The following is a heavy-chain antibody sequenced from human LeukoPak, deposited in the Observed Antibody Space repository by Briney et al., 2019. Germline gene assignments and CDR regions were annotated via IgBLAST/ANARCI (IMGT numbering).Heavy chain of an antibody. D-gene: IGHD6-19*01. CDR1: GFTFSNYW. Sequence: PGGSLRLSCAASGFTFSNYWMHWVRQVPGKGLEWVSRISGDGSSTSYADSVKGRFTISRDNSKNTLYLQMSSLRAEDTAVYYCAESDSNGWYGKFDYWGQGALVTASS. J-gene: IGHJ4*02. V-gene: IGHV3-74*01. CDR3: AESDSNGWYGKFDY. CDR2: ISGDGSST.